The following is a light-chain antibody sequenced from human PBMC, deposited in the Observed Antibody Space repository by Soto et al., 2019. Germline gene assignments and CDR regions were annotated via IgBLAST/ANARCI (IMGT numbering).Light chain of an antibody. CDR3: QQYNKWPLT. Sequence: ERMMTQSTAALSVSPGERVTLSCRASQSISNTLAWYQQRPGQAPRLLIYHASTRATGIPARFSGSGSGTEFSLTISSLQSEDCAVYRCQQYNKWPLTFGGGTKVEIK. CDR2: HAS. CDR1: QSISNT. J-gene: IGKJ4*01. V-gene: IGKV3-15*01.